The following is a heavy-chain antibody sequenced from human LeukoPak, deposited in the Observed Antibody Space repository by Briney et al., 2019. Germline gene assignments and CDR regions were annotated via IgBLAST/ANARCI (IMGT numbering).Heavy chain of an antibody. CDR1: GYTFTSYY. CDR2: INPSGGST. CDR3: ARVLGDYYYGMDV. V-gene: IGHV1-46*01. Sequence: ASVKVSCKASGYTFTSYYMHWVRQAPGQGLEWMGMINPSGGSTSYAQKFQGRVTMTRDTSTSTVYMELSSLRSEDTAVYYCARVLGDYYYGMDVWGQGTTVTVSS. J-gene: IGHJ6*02. D-gene: IGHD3-16*01.